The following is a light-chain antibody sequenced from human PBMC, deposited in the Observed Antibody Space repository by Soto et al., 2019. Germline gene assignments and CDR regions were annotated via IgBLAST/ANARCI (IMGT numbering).Light chain of an antibody. CDR3: QQRSNWWT. Sequence: EIVMTQSPTTLSVSPGERATLSCRASQSISNNLAWYQQKPGQAPRLLIYDASNRATGIPARFSGSGSGTDFTLTISSLEPEDFAVYYCQQRSNWWTFGQGPKVDI. CDR1: QSISNN. V-gene: IGKV3-11*01. CDR2: DAS. J-gene: IGKJ1*01.